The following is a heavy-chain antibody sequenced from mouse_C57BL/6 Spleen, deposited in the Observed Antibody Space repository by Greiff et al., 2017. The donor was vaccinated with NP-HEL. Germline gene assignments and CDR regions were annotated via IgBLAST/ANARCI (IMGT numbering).Heavy chain of an antibody. CDR1: GYAFTNYL. Sequence: VQLQQSGAELVRPGTSVKVSCKASGYAFTNYLIEWVKQRPGQGLEWIGVINPGSGGTNYNEKFKGKATLTADKSSSTAYMQLSSLTSEDSAVYFCARRGDYYYGSSLAYWGQGTLVTVSA. J-gene: IGHJ3*01. CDR2: INPGSGGT. V-gene: IGHV1-54*01. CDR3: ARRGDYYYGSSLAY. D-gene: IGHD1-1*01.